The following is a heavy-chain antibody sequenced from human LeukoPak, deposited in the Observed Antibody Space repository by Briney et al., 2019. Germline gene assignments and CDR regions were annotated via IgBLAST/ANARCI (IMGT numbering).Heavy chain of an antibody. CDR2: MYHSGRT. V-gene: IGHV4-38-2*02. D-gene: IGHD3-16*01. CDR1: GYFIGRGYH. Sequence: SETLSLTCTVSGYFIGRGYHWGWMRQPPGKGLEWIATMYHSGRTYYKPSLKSRVTTSVDTSINQFSLKLTSVTAADTALYHCGRSYAVDRPFDYWGRGTLVTVSS. CDR3: GRSYAVDRPFDY. J-gene: IGHJ4*02.